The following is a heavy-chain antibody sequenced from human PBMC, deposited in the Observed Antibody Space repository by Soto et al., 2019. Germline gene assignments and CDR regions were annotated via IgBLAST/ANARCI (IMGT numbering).Heavy chain of an antibody. Sequence: EVQLVESGGGLVQPGESLTLSCAASGFPFSSYWMHWVRQAPGKGLVWVSRMKSDGSGTYYADSVQDRFTISRDNARNTPYLQMSSLRVRDTSVYCCARGDGDRYVGTGDLGRHWGQGTLVTVSS. J-gene: IGHJ4*02. V-gene: IGHV3-74*01. CDR1: GFPFSSYW. CDR3: ARGDGDRYVGTGDLGRH. D-gene: IGHD2-21*01. CDR2: MKSDGSGT.